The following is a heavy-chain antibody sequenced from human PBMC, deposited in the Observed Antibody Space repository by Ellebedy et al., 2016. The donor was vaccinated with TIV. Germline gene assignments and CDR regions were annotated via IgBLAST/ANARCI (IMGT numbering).Heavy chain of an antibody. CDR3: AREVEGAYFFDS. Sequence: AASVKVSCKTSEYTFTMYNVHWMRQAHGQGLEWMGRINPSGGSTSYAQKFQGRVTMTGDTSTGTVYMELRSLRSEDTAVYYCAREVEGAYFFDSWGQGTLVTVSS. D-gene: IGHD1-26*01. CDR1: EYTFTMYN. J-gene: IGHJ4*02. CDR2: INPSGGST. V-gene: IGHV1-46*01.